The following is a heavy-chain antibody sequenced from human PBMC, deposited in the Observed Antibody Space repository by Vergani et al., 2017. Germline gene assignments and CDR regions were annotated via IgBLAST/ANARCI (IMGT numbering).Heavy chain of an antibody. Sequence: QVQLQQWGAGLLKPSETLSLTCAVYGGSFSGYYWSWIRQPPGKGLEWIGEINHSGSTNYNPSLKSRVTISVDTSKNQFSLKLSSVTAADTAVYYCASTIFGVVTTDYWGQGTLVTVSS. CDR3: ASTIFGVVTTDY. CDR1: GGSFSGYY. D-gene: IGHD3-3*01. V-gene: IGHV4-34*01. J-gene: IGHJ4*02. CDR2: INHSGST.